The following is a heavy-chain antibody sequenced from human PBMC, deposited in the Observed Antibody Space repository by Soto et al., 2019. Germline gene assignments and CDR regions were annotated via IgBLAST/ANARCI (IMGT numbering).Heavy chain of an antibody. CDR3: AREDSSWSPFDY. CDR1: GGSISNYY. CDR2: SGST. Sequence: PSETLSLTCTVSGGSISNYYWSWIRQPPGKGLEWIGFSGSTNYNPSLKSRVTISVDTSKNQFSLKLTSVTAADTAVYYCAREDSSWSPFDYWGQGILVTVSS. D-gene: IGHD6-13*01. J-gene: IGHJ4*02. V-gene: IGHV4-59*12.